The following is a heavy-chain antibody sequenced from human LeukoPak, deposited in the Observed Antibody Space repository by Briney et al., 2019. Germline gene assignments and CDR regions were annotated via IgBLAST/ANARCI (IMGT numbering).Heavy chain of an antibody. J-gene: IGHJ6*02. CDR2: INHSGST. CDR1: GGSFSGYY. CDR3: ARVMGIAAAGTFRHLYYYYGMDV. D-gene: IGHD6-13*01. Sequence: SETLSLTCAVYGGSFSGYYWSWIRQPPGKGLEWIGEINHSGSTNYNPSLKSRVTISVDTSKNQFSLKLSSVTAADTAVYYCARVMGIAAAGTFRHLYYYYGMDVWGQGTTVTVSS. V-gene: IGHV4-34*01.